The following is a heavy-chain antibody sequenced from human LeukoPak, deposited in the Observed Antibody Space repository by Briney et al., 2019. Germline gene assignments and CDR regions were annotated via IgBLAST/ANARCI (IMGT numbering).Heavy chain of an antibody. CDR1: GFTVSSNY. J-gene: IGHJ4*02. Sequence: GGSLRLSCAASGFTVSSNYMSWVRQAPGKGLECVSVIYSGGSTYYADSVKGRFTISRDNSKNTLYLQMNSLRAEDTAVYYCAKGYYDFWSGPPAYFDYWGQGTLVTVSS. CDR3: AKGYYDFWSGPPAYFDY. V-gene: IGHV3-53*05. D-gene: IGHD3-3*01. CDR2: IYSGGST.